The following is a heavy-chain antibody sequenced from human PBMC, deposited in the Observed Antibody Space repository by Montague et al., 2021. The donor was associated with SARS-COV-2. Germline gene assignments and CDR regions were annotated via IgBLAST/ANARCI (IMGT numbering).Heavy chain of an antibody. Sequence: SETLSLTCTVSGGSISSYYWSWLRQPPGKGLEWIGYIHDSGSTNYNPSLKSRVTITVDTSKNQFSLKVNSVTAADTAVYYCARIGPEIAVPGFPPPYYYIDVWGKGTTVTVSS. CDR1: GGSISSYY. CDR2: IHDSGST. CDR3: ARIGPEIAVPGFPPPYYYIDV. V-gene: IGHV4-59*01. J-gene: IGHJ6*03. D-gene: IGHD6-19*01.